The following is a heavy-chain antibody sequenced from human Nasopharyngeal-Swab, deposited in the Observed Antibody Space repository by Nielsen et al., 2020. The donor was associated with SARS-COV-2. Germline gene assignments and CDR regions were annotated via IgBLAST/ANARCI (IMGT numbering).Heavy chain of an antibody. CDR2: ISGSGNSI. CDR1: GFTFSDNY. D-gene: IGHD2-15*01. Sequence: GESLKISCAASGFTFSDNYMTWIRRAPGTGLELVSYISGSGNSIHYTDSVKGRFTISRDNAKNSLYLQMSSLSAEDTAVYYCVRRAGYCSGGSNCYYFAAWGQGTLVTVSS. CDR3: VRRAGYCSGGSNCYYFAA. V-gene: IGHV3-11*01. J-gene: IGHJ4*02.